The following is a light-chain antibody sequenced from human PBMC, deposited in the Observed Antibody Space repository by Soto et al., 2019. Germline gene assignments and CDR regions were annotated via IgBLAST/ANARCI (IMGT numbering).Light chain of an antibody. Sequence: DIQMTQSPSTLSASVGDRVTITCRASQSIGVWLAWYQQKPGKAPKFLIYDVSTLETGVPSRFSGSGSGTEFSLSISSLQPDDFATYYCQQYNSYSPATFGQGTKVEI. CDR2: DVS. CDR1: QSIGVW. CDR3: QQYNSYSPAT. V-gene: IGKV1-5*01. J-gene: IGKJ1*01.